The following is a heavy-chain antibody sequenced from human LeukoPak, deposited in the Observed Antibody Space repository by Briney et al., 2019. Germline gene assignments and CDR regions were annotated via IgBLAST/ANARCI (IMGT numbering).Heavy chain of an antibody. Sequence: SVKVSCKASGGTFSSYAISWVRQAPGQGLEWMGGIIPIFGTANYAQKFQGRVTITTDESTSTAYMEPSSLRSEDTAVYYCASVPAGERYYFDYWGQGSLVTVSS. V-gene: IGHV1-69*05. D-gene: IGHD6-19*01. J-gene: IGHJ4*02. CDR3: ASVPAGERYYFDY. CDR1: GGTFSSYA. CDR2: IIPIFGTA.